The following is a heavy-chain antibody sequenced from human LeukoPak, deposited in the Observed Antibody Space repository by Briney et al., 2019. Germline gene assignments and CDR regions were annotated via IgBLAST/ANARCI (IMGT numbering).Heavy chain of an antibody. CDR2: IYTSGST. Sequence: SETLSLTCTVSGGSISSYYWGWIRQPAGKGLEWIGRIYTSGSTNYNPSLKSRVTMSVDTSKNQFSLKLSSVTAADTAVYYCARVKGDYDFWSGYYPDDYYYYYYMDVWGKGTTVTVSS. D-gene: IGHD3-3*01. CDR1: GGSISSYY. CDR3: ARVKGDYDFWSGYYPDDYYYYYYMDV. J-gene: IGHJ6*03. V-gene: IGHV4-4*07.